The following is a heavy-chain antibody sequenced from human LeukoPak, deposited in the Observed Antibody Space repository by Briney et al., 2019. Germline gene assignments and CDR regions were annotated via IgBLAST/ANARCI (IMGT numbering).Heavy chain of an antibody. CDR1: GFTVSSKY. CDR3: ASVTMVRGPHLDY. D-gene: IGHD3-10*01. Sequence: PGGSLRLSCAASGFTVSSKYMSWVRQAPGKGLEWVSVMYSGGSTYYADSVEGRFTISRDSSKNTVYLQMSSLRAEDTAVYYCASVTMVRGPHLDYWGQGTLVTVSS. V-gene: IGHV3-53*01. CDR2: MYSGGST. J-gene: IGHJ4*02.